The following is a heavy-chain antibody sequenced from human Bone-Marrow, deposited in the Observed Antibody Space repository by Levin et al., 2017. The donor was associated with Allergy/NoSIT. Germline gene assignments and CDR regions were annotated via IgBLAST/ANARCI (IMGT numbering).Heavy chain of an antibody. Sequence: SFLSSFSLFPRSWLGWVRQMPGKGLECMGVIYPGDSDTRYSPSFRGQVTISADKSINTAYLQWSSLKASDTAIFYCARLSLVQREANAFDVWGQGTVVTVS. J-gene: IGHJ3*01. D-gene: IGHD3-10*01. CDR2: IYPGDSDT. CDR3: ARLSLVQREANAFDV. V-gene: IGHV5-51*01. CDR1: FSLFPRSW.